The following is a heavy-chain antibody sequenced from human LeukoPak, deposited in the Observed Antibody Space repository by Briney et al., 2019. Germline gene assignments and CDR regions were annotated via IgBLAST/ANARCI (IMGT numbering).Heavy chain of an antibody. CDR2: IWYVGSNK. V-gene: IGHV3-33*01. D-gene: IGHD3-10*01. J-gene: IGHJ4*02. CDR3: ARIGWDGSGEG. Sequence: GGSLRLSCAASGFTFSSYGMHWFRQAPGKGLEWVAVIWYVGSNKYYADSVKGRFTISRDNSKNTLYLQMNSLRDEDTAVYYCARIGWDGSGEGWGQGTLVTVSS. CDR1: GFTFSSYG.